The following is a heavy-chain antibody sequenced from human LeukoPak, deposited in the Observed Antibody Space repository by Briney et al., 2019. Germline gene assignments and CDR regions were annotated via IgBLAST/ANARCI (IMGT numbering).Heavy chain of an antibody. CDR2: INPNSGGT. Sequence: ASVKVSCKASGYTFTGYYMHWVRQATGQGLEWMGWINPNSGGTNYAQKFQGRVTMTRDTSISTAYMELSRLRSDDTAVYYCARDLPSSAAIGYWGQGTLATVSS. CDR1: GYTFTGYY. CDR3: ARDLPSSAAIGY. V-gene: IGHV1-2*02. J-gene: IGHJ4*02. D-gene: IGHD3-10*01.